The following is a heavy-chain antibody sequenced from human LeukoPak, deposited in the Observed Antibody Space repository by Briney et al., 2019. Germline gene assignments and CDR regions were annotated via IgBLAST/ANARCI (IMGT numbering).Heavy chain of an antibody. CDR1: GYSFTSYW. J-gene: IGHJ3*02. V-gene: IGHV5-51*01. CDR3: ARRRGIAARPGGIGAFDI. CDR2: IYPGDSAI. D-gene: IGHD6-6*01. Sequence: GEPLKISGQGSGYSFTSYWIGGVRQLRGKGREWMGIIYPGDSAIRYSPSFQGQVTTSADKSISTAYLQWSSLKASDTAMYYCARRRGIAARPGGIGAFDIWGQGTMVTVSS.